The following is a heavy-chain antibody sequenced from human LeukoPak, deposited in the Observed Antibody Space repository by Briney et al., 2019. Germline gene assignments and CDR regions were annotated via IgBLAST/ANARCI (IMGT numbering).Heavy chain of an antibody. CDR1: GGSFSGYY. J-gene: IGHJ4*02. V-gene: IGHV4-34*01. CDR2: INHSGST. Sequence: SETLSLPCAVYGGSFSGYYWSWIRQPPGKGLEWIGEINHSGSTNYNPSLKSRVTISVDTSKNQFSLKLSSVTAADTAVYYCARGEAAAGTGYYFDYWGQGTLVTVSS. CDR3: ARGEAAAGTGYYFDY. D-gene: IGHD6-13*01.